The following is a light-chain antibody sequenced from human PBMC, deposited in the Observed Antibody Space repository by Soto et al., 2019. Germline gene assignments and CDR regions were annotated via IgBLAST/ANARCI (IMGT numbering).Light chain of an antibody. CDR2: EVS. V-gene: IGLV2-14*01. CDR3: KSYTKSSTYV. J-gene: IGLJ1*01. CDR1: SSDVGAYDF. Sequence: QSALTQPASVSGSPGQSITISCTGTSSDVGAYDFVSWYQHHPGKAPQLVIYEVSHRPPGVSYRFSGSKSGNTASLAISGLQAEDEADYYCKSYTKSSTYVFGSGTKLTVL.